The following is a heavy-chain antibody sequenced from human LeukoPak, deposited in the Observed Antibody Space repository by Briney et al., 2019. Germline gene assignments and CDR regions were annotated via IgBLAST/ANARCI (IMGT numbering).Heavy chain of an antibody. Sequence: SETLSLTCTVSGGSVSDYYWSWIRQPPGKGLEWIGEINHSGSTNYNPSLKSRVTISVDTSKNQFSLKLSSVTAADTAVYYCARLGSGWYVRDYYYMDVWGKGTTVTISS. CDR1: GGSVSDYY. V-gene: IGHV4-34*01. CDR2: INHSGST. D-gene: IGHD6-19*01. CDR3: ARLGSGWYVRDYYYMDV. J-gene: IGHJ6*03.